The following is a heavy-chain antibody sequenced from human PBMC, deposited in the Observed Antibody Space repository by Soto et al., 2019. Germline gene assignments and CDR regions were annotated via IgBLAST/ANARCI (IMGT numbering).Heavy chain of an antibody. CDR2: ISYDGSTK. CDR3: ARDRFASSAAGGTFGP. V-gene: IGHV3-30-3*01. J-gene: IGHJ5*02. Sequence: GGSLRLSCAASGFTLSNYAMHWVRQAPGKGLEWVAVISYDGSTKYYTDSVKGRFTISRDNSKNTVYLQMNSLRPDYTAVFYCARDRFASSAAGGTFGPWGQGTLVTVS. D-gene: IGHD6-13*01. CDR1: GFTLSNYA.